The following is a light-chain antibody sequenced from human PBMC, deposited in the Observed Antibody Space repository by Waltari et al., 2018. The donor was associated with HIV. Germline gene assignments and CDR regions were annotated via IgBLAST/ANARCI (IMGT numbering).Light chain of an antibody. J-gene: IGKJ4*01. V-gene: IGKV3-15*01. CDR3: QQYNKWHRT. Sequence: EIVMTQSPATLSVSPGERGTLSCRASQNINNTLAWYQLKPGQAPRLLSSGASTRATGIPARFSGSGSGTDFTLNIGTLQSEDFAVYYCQQYNKWHRTFGRGTKVEIK. CDR1: QNINNT. CDR2: GAS.